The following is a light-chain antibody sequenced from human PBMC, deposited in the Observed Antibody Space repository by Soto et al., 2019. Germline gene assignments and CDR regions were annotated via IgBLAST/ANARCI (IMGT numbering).Light chain of an antibody. J-gene: IGKJ5*01. CDR1: QSFRGL. CDR2: DAY. CDR3: QQRHMWPIT. V-gene: IGKV3-11*01. Sequence: EVVWTQSPVTLSFSPGERATLSCRASQSFRGLLAWYQQKPGQAPRLLIYDAYNRPTGIPPRFSGSGSGTDFTLTISSLEPEDSAVYYCQQRHMWPITFGQGTRLEIK.